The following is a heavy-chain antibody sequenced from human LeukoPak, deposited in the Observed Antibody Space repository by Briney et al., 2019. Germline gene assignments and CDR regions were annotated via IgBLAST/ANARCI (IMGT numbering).Heavy chain of an antibody. D-gene: IGHD2-15*01. CDR3: ATGGRPAFRFDP. CDR1: GFTFSSYW. Sequence: GGSLRLSCAASGFTFSSYWMHWVRQAPRKGLVWVSRINSDGSSTSYADSVKGRFTISRDNAKNTLYLQMNSLRAEDTAVYYCATGGRPAFRFDPWGQGTLVTVSS. V-gene: IGHV3-74*01. CDR2: INSDGSST. J-gene: IGHJ5*02.